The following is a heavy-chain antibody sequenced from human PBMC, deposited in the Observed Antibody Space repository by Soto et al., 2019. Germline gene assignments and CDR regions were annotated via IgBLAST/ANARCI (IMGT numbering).Heavy chain of an antibody. CDR1: GFTFSSYT. V-gene: IGHV3-23*01. J-gene: IGHJ2*01. CDR2: ISSSGGTT. Sequence: EVQLLESGGTLVQPGGSLRLSCAASGFTFSSYTMNWVRQAPGEGLEWVSSISSSGGTTYYADSVKGRFTISRDNSKNTLELQMNSLRAEDTAVYYCAKDLRSSRYWYFDLWGRGTLVTDSS. CDR3: AKDLRSSRYWYFDL.